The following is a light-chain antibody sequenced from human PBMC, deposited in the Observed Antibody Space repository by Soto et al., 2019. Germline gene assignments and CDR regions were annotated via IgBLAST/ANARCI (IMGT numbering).Light chain of an antibody. J-gene: IGKJ2*01. CDR1: QNIGRW. CDR3: QQYSRFLYT. CDR2: DAS. Sequence: DIQMTQSPSTLSTSVGGRVTITCRASQNIGRWLAWYQQKPGKAPNLLIYDASSLQSGVPSRFSGSGSGTVFTLTITNLQPDDFATYYCQQYSRFLYTFGQGTKLEIK. V-gene: IGKV1-5*01.